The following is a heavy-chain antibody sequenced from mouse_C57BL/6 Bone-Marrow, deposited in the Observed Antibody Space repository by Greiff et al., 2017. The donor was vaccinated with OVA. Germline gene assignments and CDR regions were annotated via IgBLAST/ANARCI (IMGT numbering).Heavy chain of an antibody. CDR3: AREGLTVVFDY. CDR2: ISDGGSYT. J-gene: IGHJ2*01. V-gene: IGHV5-4*01. CDR1: GFTFSSYA. Sequence: EVQLQESGGGLVKPGGSLKLSCAASGFTFSSYAMSWVRQTPEKRLEWVATISDGGSYTYYPANVKGRFTISRDNAKNTLYLQMSHLKSEDTAMYYCAREGLTVVFDYWGRGTTLTVSS. D-gene: IGHD1-1*01.